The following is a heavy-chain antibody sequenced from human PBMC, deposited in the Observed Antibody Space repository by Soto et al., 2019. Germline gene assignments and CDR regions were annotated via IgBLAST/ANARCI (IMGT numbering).Heavy chain of an antibody. D-gene: IGHD6-6*01. J-gene: IGHJ4*02. CDR1: GGSISSSSYY. CDR2: IYYSGST. Sequence: SETLSLTCTVSGGSISSSSYYWGWIRQPPGKGLEWIGSIYYSGSTYYNKSLKSRVTISVDTSKNQFSLKLSSVTAAYTAVFYCARVQGGAARHFDYWGQGTLVTVSS. V-gene: IGHV4-39*01. CDR3: ARVQGGAARHFDY.